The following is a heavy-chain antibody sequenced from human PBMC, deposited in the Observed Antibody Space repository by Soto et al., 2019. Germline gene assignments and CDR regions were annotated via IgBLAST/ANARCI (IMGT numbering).Heavy chain of an antibody. Sequence: QVQLVESGGGVVQPGGSLRLSCAASGFSFSSYGIHWVRQAPGKGLEWVAVVSNEGSIQYYADSVKGRFTISRDNSENTVFLQMNSLTSEDTAVYYCAKEGGTLGTSASYGFDYWAQGSRVTVSS. V-gene: IGHV3-30*18. CDR3: AKEGGTLGTSASYGFDY. J-gene: IGHJ4*02. D-gene: IGHD3-16*01. CDR2: VSNEGSIQ. CDR1: GFSFSSYG.